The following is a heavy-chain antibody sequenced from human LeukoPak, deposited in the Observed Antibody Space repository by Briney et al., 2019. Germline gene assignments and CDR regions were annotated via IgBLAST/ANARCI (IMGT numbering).Heavy chain of an antibody. CDR2: IYYSGST. D-gene: IGHD4-17*01. V-gene: IGHV4-61*01. CDR3: ARITVTTSESYYYYMDV. Sequence: KPSETLSLTCTISGGSISSSSYYWSWIRQPPGKGLEWIGYIYYSGSTNYNPSLKSRVTISVDTSKNQFSLKLSSVTAADTAVYYCARITVTTSESYYYYMDVWGKGTTVTVSS. CDR1: GGSISSSSYY. J-gene: IGHJ6*03.